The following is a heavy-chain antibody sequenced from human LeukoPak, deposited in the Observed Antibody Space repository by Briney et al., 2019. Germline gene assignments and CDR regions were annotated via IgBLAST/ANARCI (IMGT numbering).Heavy chain of an antibody. D-gene: IGHD5-12*01. CDR1: GFTFSSYA. V-gene: IGHV3-23*01. Sequence: GGSLRLSCAASGFTFSSYAMSWVRQAPGKGLEWVSAISGSGGSTYYADSVKGRFTISRDNSKNTLYLQMNSLRAEDTAVYYCAKDDRYSGYAGYFDYWGQGTLVTVSS. CDR3: AKDDRYSGYAGYFDY. CDR2: ISGSGGST. J-gene: IGHJ4*02.